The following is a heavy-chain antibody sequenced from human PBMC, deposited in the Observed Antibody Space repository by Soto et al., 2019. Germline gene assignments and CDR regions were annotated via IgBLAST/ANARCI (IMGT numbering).Heavy chain of an antibody. CDR1: GFRITNYF. J-gene: IGHJ6*02. CDR3: ARPRFRGMDV. D-gene: IGHD3-10*01. CDR2: IKEDGSEK. V-gene: IGHV3-7*03. Sequence: GGSLRLSCVGSGFRITNYFMSWVRQAPGKGLEWVANIKEDGSEKYYVESVKGRFTISRDNAKNSLYLQVNSLRDEDTAVYYCARPRFRGMDVWGQGTTVTVSS.